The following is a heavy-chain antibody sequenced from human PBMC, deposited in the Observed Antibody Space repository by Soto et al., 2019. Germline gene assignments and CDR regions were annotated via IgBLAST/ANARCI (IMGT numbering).Heavy chain of an antibody. CDR1: GFTFSTYE. V-gene: IGHV3-48*03. CDR3: STRLRNRGY. CDR2: ISSSSTSI. J-gene: IGHJ4*02. D-gene: IGHD3-16*01. Sequence: PGGSLRLSCAASGFTFSTYEMNWVRQAPGKGLEWVSSISSSSTSIHYADSVKGRVTISRDNAKNSLYLQMNSLRAEDTAVYYCSTRLRNRGYWGQGTLVTVSS.